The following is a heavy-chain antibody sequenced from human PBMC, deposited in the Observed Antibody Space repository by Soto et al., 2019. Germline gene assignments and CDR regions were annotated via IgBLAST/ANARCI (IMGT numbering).Heavy chain of an antibody. V-gene: IGHV3-23*01. CDR3: GNVLRYFDWLLNGLYYFDY. Sequence: GGSLRLSCAASGFTFSSYAMSWVRQAPGKGLEWVSAISGSGGSTYYADSVKGRFTISRDNSKNTLYLQMNRLRAEDTAVYYCGNVLRYFDWLLNGLYYFDYWGQGTLVTVSS. CDR1: GFTFSSYA. D-gene: IGHD3-9*01. CDR2: ISGSGGST. J-gene: IGHJ4*02.